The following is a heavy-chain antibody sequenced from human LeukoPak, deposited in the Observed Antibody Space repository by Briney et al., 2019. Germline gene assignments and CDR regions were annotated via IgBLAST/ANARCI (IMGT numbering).Heavy chain of an antibody. CDR3: AKEIVLVPAAMLDY. CDR2: ISGSGGST. CDR1: GFTFSSFA. D-gene: IGHD2-2*01. J-gene: IGHJ4*02. V-gene: IGHV3-23*01. Sequence: PGGSLRLSCAASGFTFSSFAMSWVRQAPGKGLEWVSAISGSGGSTYYADSVKGRFTISRDNSKNTLYLQMNSLGAEDTAVYYCAKEIVLVPAAMLDYWGQGTLVTVSS.